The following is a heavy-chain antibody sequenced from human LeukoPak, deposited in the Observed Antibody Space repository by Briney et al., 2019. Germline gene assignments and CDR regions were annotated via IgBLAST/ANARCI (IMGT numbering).Heavy chain of an antibody. CDR3: AKYGSGRGYGLDV. CDR2: IRSKAYGGTT. CDR1: GFTFSSYG. D-gene: IGHD1-26*01. Sequence: PGGSLRLSCAASGFTFSSYGMHWVRQAPGKGLEWLSFIRSKAYGGTTEHAASVKGRFTISRDDSKSIAYLQMNSLKTEDTAVYYCAKYGSGRGYGLDVWGQGTTVTVSS. V-gene: IGHV3-49*04. J-gene: IGHJ6*02.